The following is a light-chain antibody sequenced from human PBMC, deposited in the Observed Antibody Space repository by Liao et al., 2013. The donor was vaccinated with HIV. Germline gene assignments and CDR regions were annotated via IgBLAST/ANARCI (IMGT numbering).Light chain of an antibody. J-gene: IGLJ2*01. Sequence: SYELTQPPSVSVSPGQTASITCSGHTLGDKHVSWYQQKPGQSPVLVIYEDSKRPSGVPERFSGSNSGNTATLTVSGTQTMDEGDYYCQAWDSSTGVVFGGGTKLTVL. CDR1: TLGDKH. V-gene: IGLV3-1*01. CDR3: QAWDSSTGVV. CDR2: EDS.